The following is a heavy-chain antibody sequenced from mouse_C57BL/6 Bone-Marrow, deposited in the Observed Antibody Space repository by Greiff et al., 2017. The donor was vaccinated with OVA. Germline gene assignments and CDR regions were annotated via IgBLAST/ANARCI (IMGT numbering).Heavy chain of an antibody. V-gene: IGHV1-50*01. CDR1: GYTFTSYW. CDR2: IDPSDSYT. CDR3: ARDSSGYIYYAMDY. J-gene: IGHJ4*01. Sequence: QVQLQQPGAELVKPGASVKLSCKASGYTFTSYWMQWVKQRPGQGLEWIGEIDPSDSYTNYNQKFKGKATLTVDTSSSTAYMQLSSLTSEDSAVYYCARDSSGYIYYAMDYWGQGTSATVSS. D-gene: IGHD3-2*02.